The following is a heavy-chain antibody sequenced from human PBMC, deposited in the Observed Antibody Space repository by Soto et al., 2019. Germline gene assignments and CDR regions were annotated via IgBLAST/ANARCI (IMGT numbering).Heavy chain of an antibody. Sequence: SETLSPTCSVSGGSISSSSYYWGWIRQPPGKGLEWIGSIYYSGSTYYNPSLKGRVTISVDTSKNQFSLKLSSVTAADTAVYYCARGGRGPNSYWGQGTLVTSPQ. D-gene: IGHD3-10*01. CDR2: IYYSGST. CDR3: ARGGRGPNSY. V-gene: IGHV4-39*07. J-gene: IGHJ4*02. CDR1: GGSISSSSYY.